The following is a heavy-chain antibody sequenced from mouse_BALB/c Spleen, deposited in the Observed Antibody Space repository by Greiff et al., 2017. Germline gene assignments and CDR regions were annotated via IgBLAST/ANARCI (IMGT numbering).Heavy chain of an antibody. CDR3: TRNGGGSYGGYAMDY. V-gene: IGHV1-5*01. J-gene: IGHJ4*01. D-gene: IGHD1-1*02. Sequence: VQLKQSGTVLARPGASVKMSCKASGYTFTSYWMHWVKQRPGQGLEWIGAIYPGNSDTSYNQKFKGKAKLTAVTSTSTAYMELSSLTNEDSAVYYGTRNGGGSYGGYAMDYWGQGTSVTVSS. CDR2: IYPGNSDT. CDR1: GYTFTSYW.